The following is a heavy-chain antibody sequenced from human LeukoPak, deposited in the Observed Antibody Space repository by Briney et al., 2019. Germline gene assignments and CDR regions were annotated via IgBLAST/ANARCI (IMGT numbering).Heavy chain of an antibody. J-gene: IGHJ4*02. CDR2: ISWNSGSI. D-gene: IGHD6-13*01. CDR1: GFTFDDYA. CDR3: AKDISVGPGDSSSWYIPGLDY. Sequence: GGSLRLSCAASGFTFDDYAMHWVRQAPGKGLEWVSGISWNSGSIGYADSVKGRFTISRDNAKNSLYLQMNSLRAEDMALYYCAKDISVGPGDSSSWYIPGLDYWGQGTLVTVSS. V-gene: IGHV3-9*03.